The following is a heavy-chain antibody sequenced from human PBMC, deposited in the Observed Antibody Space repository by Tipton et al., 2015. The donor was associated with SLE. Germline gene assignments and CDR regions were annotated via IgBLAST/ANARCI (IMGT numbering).Heavy chain of an antibody. CDR2: ISGSGDST. J-gene: IGHJ4*02. CDR3: AKGGTGKFDY. CDR1: GFTFSSYA. V-gene: IGHV3-23*01. D-gene: IGHD7-27*01. Sequence: GSLRLSCAASGFTFSSYAMTWVRQTPGKGLDWVSAISGSGDSTFYADSVKGRFTISRDNSKNMLYLQMNSLRVEDTTVYYCAKGGTGKFDYWGQGTLVTVSS.